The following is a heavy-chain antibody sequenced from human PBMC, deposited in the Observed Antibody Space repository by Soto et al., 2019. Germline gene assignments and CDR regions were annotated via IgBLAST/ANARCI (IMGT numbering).Heavy chain of an antibody. J-gene: IGHJ4*02. Sequence: SEILSLPCSVLGGSISTRDYFRSWIRQPPGKGLEWIGYIYYTGSTFYNPSLRSRVTISGDTSKNEFSLKLRFVTAADSAVYSCARGRDSSLYLEYWGQGTLDTVSS. CDR3: ARGRDSSLYLEY. CDR2: IYYTGST. D-gene: IGHD6-13*01. V-gene: IGHV4-30-4*08. CDR1: GGSISTRDYF.